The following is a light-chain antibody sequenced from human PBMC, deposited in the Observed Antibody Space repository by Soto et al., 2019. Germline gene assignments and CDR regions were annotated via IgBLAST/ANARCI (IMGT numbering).Light chain of an antibody. CDR3: TSFAGGNNPNGV. CDR1: SSDVGGYNY. V-gene: IGLV2-8*01. CDR2: EVS. J-gene: IGLJ3*02. Sequence: QSALTQPPSASGSPGQSVTISCTGTSSDVGGYNYVSWYQQHPGNAPKLMIYEVSKRPSGVPDRFSGSKSGNTASLTVSGLQAEDEADYYCTSFAGGNNPNGVFGGGTKLTVL.